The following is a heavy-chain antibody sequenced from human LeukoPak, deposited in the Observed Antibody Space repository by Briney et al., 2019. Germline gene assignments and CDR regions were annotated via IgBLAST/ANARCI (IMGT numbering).Heavy chain of an antibody. Sequence: SETLSLTCAVYGGSLSGYYWSWIRQPPGKGLEWNGEINHSGTNNYNPSLKSRVTISVDTSKNQFSPKLSSVTAADTAVYYCARGAQQWLVRPDYYYGMDVWGQGTTVTVSS. J-gene: IGHJ6*02. V-gene: IGHV4-34*01. D-gene: IGHD6-19*01. CDR3: ARGAQQWLVRPDYYYGMDV. CDR1: GGSLSGYY. CDR2: INHSGTN.